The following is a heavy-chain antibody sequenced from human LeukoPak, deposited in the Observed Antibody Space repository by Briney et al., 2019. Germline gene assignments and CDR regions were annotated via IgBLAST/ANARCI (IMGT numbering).Heavy chain of an antibody. D-gene: IGHD3-9*01. Sequence: PGGSLRLSCAASGFTFSSYAMHWVRQAPGKGLEWVAVISYDGINKYYADSVKGRFTISRDNSKNTLYLQMNSLRAEDTAVYYCARDGVLTGDGYYFDYWGQGTLVTVSS. J-gene: IGHJ4*02. CDR1: GFTFSSYA. V-gene: IGHV3-30-3*01. CDR2: ISYDGINK. CDR3: ARDGVLTGDGYYFDY.